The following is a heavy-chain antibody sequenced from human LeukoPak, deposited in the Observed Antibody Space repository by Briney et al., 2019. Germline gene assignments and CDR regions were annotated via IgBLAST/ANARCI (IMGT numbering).Heavy chain of an antibody. D-gene: IGHD2-15*01. V-gene: IGHV3-33*06. CDR1: GITFGTYG. CDR2: IWYDGSNK. CDR3: AKVRLYCSGGSSCYYHPFDY. J-gene: IGHJ4*02. Sequence: GGSLRLSCVASGITFGTYGMHWVRQAPGMGLEWVAVIWYDGSNKWYADSVRGRFTISRDNSKNTLYLQMNSLRAEDTAVYYCAKVRLYCSGGSSCYYHPFDYWGQGTLVTVSS.